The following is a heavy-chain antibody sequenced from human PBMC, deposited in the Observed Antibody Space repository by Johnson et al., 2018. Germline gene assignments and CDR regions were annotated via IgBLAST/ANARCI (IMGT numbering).Heavy chain of an antibody. V-gene: IGHV3-30*03. J-gene: IGHJ6*02. CDR2: ISYDGSNK. Sequence: QVQLVQSGGGVVQPGRSLRLSCAASGFTFSSYGMHWVRQAPGKGLEWVAVISYDGSNKYSADYVKGRFTISRDNSKNTLYLQMNSLRAEDTAVYYCAHIVVVDDYYYYGMDGWGQGTTVTVSS. D-gene: IGHD2-21*01. CDR1: GFTFSSYG. CDR3: AHIVVVDDYYYYGMDG.